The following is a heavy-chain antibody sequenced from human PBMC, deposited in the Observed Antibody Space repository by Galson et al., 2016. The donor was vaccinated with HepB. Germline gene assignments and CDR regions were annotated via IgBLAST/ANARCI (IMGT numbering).Heavy chain of an antibody. J-gene: IGHJ5*02. V-gene: IGHV1-18*01. D-gene: IGHD3-10*01. CDR1: GYIFSSYG. Sequence: SVKVSCKASGYIFSSYGITWVRQAPGQGLEWMGGISAKNGYTNYAQNLQGRVTMTTDTSTSTAYMELRSLRSDDTAVYYCARAQILWFRDLLLGWFDPWGQGTLVTVSS. CDR2: ISAKNGYT. CDR3: ARAQILWFRDLLLGWFDP.